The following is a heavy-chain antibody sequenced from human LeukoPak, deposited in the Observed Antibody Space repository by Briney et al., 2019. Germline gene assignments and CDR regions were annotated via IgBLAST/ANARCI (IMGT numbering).Heavy chain of an antibody. V-gene: IGHV3-30*02. CDR3: AILEDTIIVPGDTGFDY. Sequence: GGSLRLSCAASGFIFSNYDMYWVRQAPGKGLEWLAFIRYDGNKTYYGDSVKGRFTISRDNSKNILYLQMNSLRPEDTAVYYCAILEDTIIVPGDTGFDYWGQGTLVTVSA. CDR1: GFIFSNYD. CDR2: IRYDGNKT. D-gene: IGHD2-2*01. J-gene: IGHJ4*02.